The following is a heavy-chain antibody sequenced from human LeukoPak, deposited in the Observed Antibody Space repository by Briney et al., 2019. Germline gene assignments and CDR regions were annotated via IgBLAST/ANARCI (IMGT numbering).Heavy chain of an antibody. CDR1: GYTFTGYY. J-gene: IGHJ6*03. Sequence: ASVKVSCKASGYTFTGYYVHWVRQAPGQGLEWMGWINPNSGGTNYAQKFQGRVTMTRDTSISTAYMELSRLRSDDTAVYYCARSDVLRAAYYYYYMDVWGKGTTVTVSS. D-gene: IGHD3-3*01. CDR3: ARSDVLRAAYYYYYMDV. CDR2: INPNSGGT. V-gene: IGHV1-2*02.